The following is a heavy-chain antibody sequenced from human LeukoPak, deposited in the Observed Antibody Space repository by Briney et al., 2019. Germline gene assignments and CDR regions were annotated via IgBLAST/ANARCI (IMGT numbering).Heavy chain of an antibody. CDR2: IYTSGST. D-gene: IGHD4-11*01. Sequence: PSQTLSLTCTVSGGSISSGSYYLSWIRQPAGKGLEWIGRIYTSGSTNYNPSLKSRVTISVDTSKNQFSLKLSSVTAADTAVYYCASNYPHYYYYMDVWGKGTTVTVSS. CDR3: ASNYPHYYYYMDV. V-gene: IGHV4-61*02. J-gene: IGHJ6*03. CDR1: GGSISSGSYY.